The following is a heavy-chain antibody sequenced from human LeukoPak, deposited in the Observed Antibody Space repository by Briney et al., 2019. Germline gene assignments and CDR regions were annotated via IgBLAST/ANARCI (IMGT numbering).Heavy chain of an antibody. J-gene: IGHJ3*02. Sequence: SETLSLTCTVSGGSISSSSYYWGWIRQPPGKGLEWIGSIYYSGSTYYNPSLKSRVTISVDTSKNQFSLKLSSVTAADTAVYYCAREGDTVTDAFDIWGQGTMVTVSS. D-gene: IGHD4-17*01. CDR3: AREGDTVTDAFDI. CDR2: IYYSGST. V-gene: IGHV4-39*02. CDR1: GGSISSSSYY.